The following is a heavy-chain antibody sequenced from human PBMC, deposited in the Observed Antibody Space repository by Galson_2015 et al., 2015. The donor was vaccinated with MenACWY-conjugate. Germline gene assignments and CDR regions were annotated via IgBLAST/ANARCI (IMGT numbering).Heavy chain of an antibody. Sequence: SLRLSCAVSGFTFSLHGMNWVRQSPGKGLEWLSYISSSGSTTYYADSVKGRFTISRDNFKNSLFLEMNSLRAEDTAVYYCARDPAFTGFDHWGQGVLVTVSS. D-gene: IGHD1-14*01. CDR3: ARDPAFTGFDH. V-gene: IGHV3-48*01. CDR1: GFTFSLHG. J-gene: IGHJ4*02. CDR2: ISSSGSTT.